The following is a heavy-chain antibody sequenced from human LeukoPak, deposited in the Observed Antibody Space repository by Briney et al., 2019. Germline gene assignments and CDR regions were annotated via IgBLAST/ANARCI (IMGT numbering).Heavy chain of an antibody. Sequence: GGSLRLSCAASGFTFSSYEMNWVRQAPGKGLEWVSYISSSGSTIYYADSVKGRFTISRDNAKNLLYLQMNSLRAEDTAVYYCARDLWASGYNAPAFDIWGQGTMVTVSS. CDR1: GFTFSSYE. J-gene: IGHJ3*02. CDR3: ARDLWASGYNAPAFDI. CDR2: ISSSGSTI. V-gene: IGHV3-48*03. D-gene: IGHD5-24*01.